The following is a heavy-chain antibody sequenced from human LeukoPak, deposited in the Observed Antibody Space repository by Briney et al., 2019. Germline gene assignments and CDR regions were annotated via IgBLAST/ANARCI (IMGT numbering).Heavy chain of an antibody. D-gene: IGHD3-3*01. CDR1: GSSISSGSYY. CDR3: AGGRFLEWL. V-gene: IGHV4-61*02. J-gene: IGHJ4*02. CDR2: IYTSGST. Sequence: PSETLSLTCTVSGSSISSGSYYWSWIRQPAGKGLEWIGRIYTSGSTNYNPSLKSRVTISVDTSKNQFSLKLSSVTAADTAVYYCAGGRFLEWLWGQGTLVTVSS.